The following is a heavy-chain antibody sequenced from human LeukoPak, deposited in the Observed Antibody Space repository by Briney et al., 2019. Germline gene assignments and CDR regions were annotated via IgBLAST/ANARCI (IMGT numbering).Heavy chain of an antibody. CDR2: ISSSSSYI. J-gene: IGHJ5*02. V-gene: IGHV3-21*01. CDR1: GFTFSSYS. Sequence: PGGSLRLSCAASGFTFSSYSMNWVRQAPGKGLEWVSSISSSSSYIYYADSVKGRFTISRDNAKNSLYLQMNSLRAEDTAVYYCARDRRGDSGWVNWFDPWSQGTLVTVSS. CDR3: ARDRRGDSGWVNWFDP. D-gene: IGHD2-21*02.